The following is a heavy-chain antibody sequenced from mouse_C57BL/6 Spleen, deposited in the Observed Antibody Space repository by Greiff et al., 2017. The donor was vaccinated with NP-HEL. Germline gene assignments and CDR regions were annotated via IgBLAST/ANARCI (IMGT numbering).Heavy chain of an antibody. Sequence: VKLMESGPGLVAPSQSLSITCTVSGFSLTSYGVHWVRQPPGKGLEWLVVIWSDGSTTYNSALKSRLSISKDNSKSQVFLKMNSLQTDDTAMYYCARQGGAYDYDETGFAYWGQGTLVTVSA. CDR1: GFSLTSYG. V-gene: IGHV2-6-1*01. D-gene: IGHD2-4*01. J-gene: IGHJ3*01. CDR3: ARQGGAYDYDETGFAY. CDR2: IWSDGST.